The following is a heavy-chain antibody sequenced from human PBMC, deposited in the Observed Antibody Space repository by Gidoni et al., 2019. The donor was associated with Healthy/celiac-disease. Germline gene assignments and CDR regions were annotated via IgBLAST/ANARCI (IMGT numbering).Heavy chain of an antibody. CDR1: GGSISSCDYY. CDR3: ARDRGYDLWSSTWGFDP. CDR2: IYYSWST. J-gene: IGHJ5*02. D-gene: IGHD3-3*01. V-gene: IGHV4-30-4*01. Sequence: QVQLQQSGPGLVKPSQTLPLTGTVSGGSISSCDYYWSWIRQPPGKCLEWIGYIYYSWSTYYNPYLKSRVNISVDTSKNQFSLKLGSVTAADTAVYYCARDRGYDLWSSTWGFDPWGQGTLVTVSS.